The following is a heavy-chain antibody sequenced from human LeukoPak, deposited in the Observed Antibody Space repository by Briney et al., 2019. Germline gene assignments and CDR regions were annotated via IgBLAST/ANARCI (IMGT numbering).Heavy chain of an antibody. J-gene: IGHJ4*02. V-gene: IGHV4-39*02. Sequence: SETLSLTCSASGGSIRNKSYYWAWIRQPPGKGLEWIGNIYYNGDTHTNASLKSRVTQSVETSRNHFSLKLRSATAADTAVYYCARLLYDFGDHYIDFWGQGTLVTVSS. D-gene: IGHD4-17*01. CDR1: GGSIRNKSYY. CDR3: ARLLYDFGDHYIDF. CDR2: IYYNGDT.